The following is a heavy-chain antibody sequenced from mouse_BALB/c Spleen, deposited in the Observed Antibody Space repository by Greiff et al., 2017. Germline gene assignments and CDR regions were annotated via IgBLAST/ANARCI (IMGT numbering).Heavy chain of an antibody. Sequence: VQLQQSGAELVRSGASVKLSCTASGFNIKDYYMHWVKQRPEQGLEWIGWIDPENGDTEYAPKFQGKATMTADTSSNTAYLQLSSLTSEDTAVYYCNADYRYGRSDFDYWGQGTTLTVSS. CDR3: NADYRYGRSDFDY. J-gene: IGHJ2*01. CDR2: IDPENGDT. CDR1: GFNIKDYY. D-gene: IGHD2-14*01. V-gene: IGHV14-4*02.